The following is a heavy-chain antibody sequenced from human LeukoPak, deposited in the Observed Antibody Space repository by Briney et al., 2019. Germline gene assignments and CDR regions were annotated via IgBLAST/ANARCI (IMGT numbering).Heavy chain of an antibody. J-gene: IGHJ4*02. CDR3: ARRSDCSSTSCYSGFDF. CDR2: ISSNGGST. D-gene: IGHD2-2*01. Sequence: GGSLRLSCAASGFTFSSYAMHWVRQAPGKGLEYVSAISSNGGSTYYANSVKGRFTISRDNSKNTVYLQMGSPRAEDMAVYYCARRSDCSSTSCYSGFDFWGQGTLVTVSS. V-gene: IGHV3-64*01. CDR1: GFTFSSYA.